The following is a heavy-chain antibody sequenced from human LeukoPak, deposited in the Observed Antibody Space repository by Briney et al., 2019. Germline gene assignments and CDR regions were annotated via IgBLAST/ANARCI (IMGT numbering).Heavy chain of an antibody. J-gene: IGHJ4*02. CDR2: VNPNSGGT. CDR1: GHTFTGYY. V-gene: IGHV1-2*02. CDR3: ARVHVLRFLEWLLFDY. D-gene: IGHD3-3*01. Sequence: ASVKVSCKASGHTFTGYYMHWVRQAPGQGLEWMGWVNPNSGGTNYAQKFQGRVTMTRDTSISTAYMELSRLRSDDTAVYYCARVHVLRFLEWLLFDYWGQGTLVTVSS.